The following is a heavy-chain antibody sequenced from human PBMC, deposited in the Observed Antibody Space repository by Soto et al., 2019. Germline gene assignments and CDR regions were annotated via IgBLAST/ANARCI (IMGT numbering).Heavy chain of an antibody. V-gene: IGHV3-30*03. D-gene: IGHD2-15*01. J-gene: IGHJ4*02. CDR2: ISYDGSNK. CDR3: ARGRSRTDY. Sequence: GGSLRLSCAASGFTFSSYGMHWVRQAPGKGLEWVAVISYDGSNKYYADSVKGRFTISRDNSKNTLYLQMNSLRAEDTAVYYCARGRSRTDYWGQGTLVTVYS. CDR1: GFTFSSYG.